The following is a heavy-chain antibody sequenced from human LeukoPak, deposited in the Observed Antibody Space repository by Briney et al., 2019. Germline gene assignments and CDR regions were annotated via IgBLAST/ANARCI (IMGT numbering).Heavy chain of an antibody. Sequence: PSDTLSLTCTVSGGSISSSSYFWGWIRQPPGKGLERIGSIYYSGSTYYNPSLKIRVTISVDTSKTNFSLKLSSVTAADTAVYYCARHLASSGSPYFDYWGQGTLVTVSS. J-gene: IGHJ4*02. CDR2: IYYSGST. CDR3: ARHLASSGSPYFDY. CDR1: GGSISSSSYF. D-gene: IGHD1-26*01. V-gene: IGHV4-39*01.